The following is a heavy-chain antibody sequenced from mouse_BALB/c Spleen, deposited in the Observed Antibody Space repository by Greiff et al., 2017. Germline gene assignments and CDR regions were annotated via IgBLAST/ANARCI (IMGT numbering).Heavy chain of an antibody. Sequence: EVQRVESGGGLVKPGGSLKLSCAASGFTFSSYAMSWVRQTPEKRLEWVASISSGGSTYYPDSVKGRFTISRDNARNILYLQMSSLRSEDTAMYYCARGENGLDYWGQGTTLTVSS. CDR1: GFTFSSYA. CDR3: ARGENGLDY. CDR2: ISSGGST. V-gene: IGHV5-6-5*01. D-gene: IGHD1-1*02. J-gene: IGHJ2*01.